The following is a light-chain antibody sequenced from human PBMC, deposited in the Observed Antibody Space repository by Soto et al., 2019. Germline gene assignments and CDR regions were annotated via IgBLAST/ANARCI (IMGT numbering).Light chain of an antibody. Sequence: QSALTQPRSVSGSPGQSVTISCTGTSSDVGGYNYVSWYQQHPGRAPRVMIYDVKTRPSGVSDRFSGSKSGNTASLTISELQAEDEADYYCCSYAGDYTFVFGTGTKLTVL. V-gene: IGLV2-11*01. CDR2: DVK. CDR1: SSDVGGYNY. J-gene: IGLJ1*01. CDR3: CSYAGDYTFV.